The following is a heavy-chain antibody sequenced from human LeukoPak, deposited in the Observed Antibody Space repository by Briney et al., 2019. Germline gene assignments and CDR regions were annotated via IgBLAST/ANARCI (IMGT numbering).Heavy chain of an antibody. CDR3: AGRPTGYSSGYVY. Sequence: PGGSLRLSCVVSGFTLSDYAMSWVRQAPEKGLDWVSVISGSAHKIRYADSVKGRFTISRDNSENTVYLQMNNLRAEDTALYYCAGRPTGYSSGYVYWGQGALVTVSS. V-gene: IGHV3-23*01. D-gene: IGHD5-18*01. CDR1: GFTLSDYA. CDR2: ISGSAHKI. J-gene: IGHJ4*02.